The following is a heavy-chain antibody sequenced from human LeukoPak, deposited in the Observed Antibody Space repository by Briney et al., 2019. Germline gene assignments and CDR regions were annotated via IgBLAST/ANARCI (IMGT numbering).Heavy chain of an antibody. D-gene: IGHD2-21*01. CDR1: GFTFSSYA. J-gene: IGHJ4*02. CDR3: AKFLPTHIVVANYYFDY. Sequence: GGSLRLSCAASGFTFSSYAMSWVRQAPGKGLEWVAAISGSGGSTYYADSVKGRFTISRDNSKNTPYLQMNSLRAEDTAVYYCAKFLPTHIVVANYYFDYWGQGTLVTVSS. V-gene: IGHV3-23*01. CDR2: ISGSGGST.